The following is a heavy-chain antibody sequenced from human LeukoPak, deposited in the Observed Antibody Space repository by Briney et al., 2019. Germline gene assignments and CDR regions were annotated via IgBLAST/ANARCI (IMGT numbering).Heavy chain of an antibody. V-gene: IGHV3-20*04. J-gene: IGHJ6*04. CDR3: AELGITMIGGV. D-gene: IGHD3-10*02. CDR2: INRNGGSS. Sequence: GGTLRLSCAASGFTFSSYGMSWVRQAPGKGLEWVSGINRNGGSSGYADSVKGRFTISRDNAKNSLYLQMNSLRAEDTAVHYCAELGITMIGGVWGKGTTVTISS. CDR1: GFTFSSYG.